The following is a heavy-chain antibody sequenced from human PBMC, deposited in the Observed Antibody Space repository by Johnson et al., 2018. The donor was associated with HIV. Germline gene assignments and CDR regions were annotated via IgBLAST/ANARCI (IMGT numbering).Heavy chain of an antibody. CDR3: AKGPGIAVAWPAFDI. CDR2: ISYDGSNK. J-gene: IGHJ3*02. CDR1: GFSFSSYA. V-gene: IGHV3-30-3*01. D-gene: IGHD6-19*01. Sequence: QVQLMESGGGVVQPGRSLRLSCAASGFSFSSYAMHWVRQAPGKGLEWVAIISYDGSNKYYADSVKGRFTISRDNSKNTLYLQMNSLRAEDTAVYYCAKGPGIAVAWPAFDIWGQGTMVTVSS.